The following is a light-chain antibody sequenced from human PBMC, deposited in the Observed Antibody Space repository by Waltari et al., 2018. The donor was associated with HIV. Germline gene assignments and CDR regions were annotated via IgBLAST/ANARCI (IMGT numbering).Light chain of an antibody. CDR3: SSYTSSSTLVV. CDR1: SSDVGGYNY. J-gene: IGLJ2*01. V-gene: IGLV2-14*01. Sequence: QSALTQPASVSGSPGQSITISCTGTSSDVGGYNYVSWYQQTPGKAPELMIYDVSNRPSGVSNRFSGSKSGNIASLTISGLQAEDEADYYCSSYTSSSTLVVFGGGTKLTVL. CDR2: DVS.